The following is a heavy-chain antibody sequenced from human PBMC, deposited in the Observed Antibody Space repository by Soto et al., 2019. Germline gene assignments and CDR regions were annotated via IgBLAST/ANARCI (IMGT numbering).Heavy chain of an antibody. D-gene: IGHD6-13*01. CDR1: GGSISSGGYY. CDR3: ARVGPDEQQLVRG. J-gene: IGHJ4*02. V-gene: IGHV4-31*03. Sequence: QVQLQESGPGLVKPSQTLSLTCTVSGGSISSGGYYWSCIRQHPGKGLEWIGYIYYSGSTYYNPSLESRVTISVDTSKNQFSLKLSSVTAADTAVYYCARVGPDEQQLVRGWGQGTLVTVSS. CDR2: IYYSGST.